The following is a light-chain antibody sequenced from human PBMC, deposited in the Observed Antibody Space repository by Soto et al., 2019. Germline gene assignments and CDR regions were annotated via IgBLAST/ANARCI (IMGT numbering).Light chain of an antibody. Sequence: QSVLTQPPSVPGSPGQSVTISCTGTSSDIGAYIYVSWYQQHPGKAPKLMISEVSRRPSGVPERFSGSKSGNTASLTVSGLRADDEAHYYCSSYAGSNNFVFGTGTKV. CDR1: SSDIGAYIY. CDR3: SSYAGSNNFV. V-gene: IGLV2-8*01. CDR2: EVS. J-gene: IGLJ1*01.